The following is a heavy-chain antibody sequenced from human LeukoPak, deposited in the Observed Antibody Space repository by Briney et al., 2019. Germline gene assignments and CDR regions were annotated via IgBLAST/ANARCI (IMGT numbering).Heavy chain of an antibody. CDR3: ARAVAGKVGYFDY. J-gene: IGHJ4*02. CDR1: GFTFSSYE. D-gene: IGHD6-19*01. V-gene: IGHV3-48*03. Sequence: GGSLRLSCAASGFTFSSYEMNWVRQAPGKGLEWVSYISSSGTTMYYADSVKGRFTLSGDNAKNSLYLQMNTLRAEDTAVYYCARAVAGKVGYFDYWGQGTLVTVSS. CDR2: ISSSGTTM.